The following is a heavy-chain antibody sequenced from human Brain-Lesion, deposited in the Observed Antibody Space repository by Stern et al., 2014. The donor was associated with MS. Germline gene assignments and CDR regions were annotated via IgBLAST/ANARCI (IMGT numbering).Heavy chain of an antibody. CDR3: AGEEDIRYCSGGSCTGNWFDP. CDR2: IYYSGNT. Sequence: QLQLQESGPGLVKPSETLSLTCTVAGGSVSSTSYALAWIRQPPGKGLGWIGTIYYSGNTYYSPSLKSRLTISLDTSKNQFPLQLRFVTAADTAVYYCAGEEDIRYCSGGSCTGNWFDPWGQGTLVTVSS. V-gene: IGHV4-39*01. D-gene: IGHD2-15*01. CDR1: GGSVSSTSYA. J-gene: IGHJ5*02.